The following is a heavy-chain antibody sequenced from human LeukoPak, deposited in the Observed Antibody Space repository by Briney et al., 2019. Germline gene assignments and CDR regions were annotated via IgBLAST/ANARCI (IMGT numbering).Heavy chain of an antibody. D-gene: IGHD3-10*01. CDR3: ARHYYGSGSNNWFDP. J-gene: IGHJ5*02. Sequence: GGSLQISGQGSGSTFTSYWIGWGRELPGKGLEWMGIIYPGDSDTRYSPSFQGQVTISADKSISTAYLQWSSLKASDTAMYYCARHYYGSGSNNWFDPWGQGTLVTVSS. V-gene: IGHV5-51*01. CDR2: IYPGDSDT. CDR1: GSTFTSYW.